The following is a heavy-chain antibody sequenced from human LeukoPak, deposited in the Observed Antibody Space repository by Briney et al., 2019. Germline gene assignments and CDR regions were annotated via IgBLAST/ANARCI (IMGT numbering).Heavy chain of an antibody. V-gene: IGHV3-30-3*01. CDR2: ISYDGSNK. CDR3: ARDIEAGSYYHYGMDV. CDR1: GFTFSSYA. J-gene: IGHJ6*02. D-gene: IGHD6-19*01. Sequence: GRSLRLSCAASGFTFSSYAMHWVRQAPGKGLEWVAVISYDGSNKYYADSVKGRFTISRDNSKNTLYLQMNSLRAEDTAVYYCARDIEAGSYYHYGMDVWGQGTTVTVSS.